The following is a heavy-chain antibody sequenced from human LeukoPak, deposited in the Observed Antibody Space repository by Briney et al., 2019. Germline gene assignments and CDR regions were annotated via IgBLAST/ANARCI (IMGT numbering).Heavy chain of an antibody. V-gene: IGHV1-18*01. J-gene: IGHJ5*02. CDR3: ARCSLRGGYWFDP. Sequence: GASVKVSCKASGGTFSSYTISWVRQAPGQGLEWMGWISAYNGNTNYAQKLQGRVTMTTDTSTSTAYMELRSLRSDDTAVCYCARCSLRGGYWFDPWGQGTLVTVSS. D-gene: IGHD3-16*01. CDR2: ISAYNGNT. CDR1: GGTFSSYT.